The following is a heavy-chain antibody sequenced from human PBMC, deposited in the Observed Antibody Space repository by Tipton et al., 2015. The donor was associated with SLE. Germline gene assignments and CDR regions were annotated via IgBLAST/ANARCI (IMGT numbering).Heavy chain of an antibody. V-gene: IGHV4-61*02. J-gene: IGHJ3*02. CDR2: IYTSGST. Sequence: LRLSCTVSGGSISSGSYYWSWIRQPAGKGLEWIGRIYTSGSTNYNPARKSRVTISVDTSKNQFSLKLSSVTAADTAVYYCARVVPYGSHCSGGSCYSDAFDIWGQGTMVTVSS. CDR1: GGSISSGSYY. CDR3: ARVVPYGSHCSGGSCYSDAFDI. D-gene: IGHD2-15*01.